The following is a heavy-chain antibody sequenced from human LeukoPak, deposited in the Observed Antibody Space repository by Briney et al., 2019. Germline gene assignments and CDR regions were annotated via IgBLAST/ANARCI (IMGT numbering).Heavy chain of an antibody. CDR2: IYYSGST. V-gene: IGHV4-59*12. CDR3: ARERGIAAAGTIWFDP. D-gene: IGHD6-13*01. Sequence: SETLSLTCTVFGGSISSYYWSWIRQPPGKGLEWIGYIYYSGSTNYNPSLKSRVTISVDTSKNQFSLKLSSVTAADTAVYYCARERGIAAAGTIWFDPWGQGTLVTVSS. J-gene: IGHJ5*02. CDR1: GGSISSYY.